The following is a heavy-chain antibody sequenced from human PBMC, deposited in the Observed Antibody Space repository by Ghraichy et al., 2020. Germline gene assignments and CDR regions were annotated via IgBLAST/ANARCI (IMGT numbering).Heavy chain of an antibody. Sequence: GGSLRLSCAASGFTFDEYPMHWVRQVPGKGLEWVSGISRKSGRIAYADSVKGRFIISRDNAKNSRYLQMNSLRAEDTALYFCAKERVSGADFYYGMDVWGQGTTVTVFS. J-gene: IGHJ6*02. CDR1: GFTFDEYP. D-gene: IGHD5/OR15-5a*01. V-gene: IGHV3-9*01. CDR3: AKERVSGADFYYGMDV. CDR2: ISRKSGRI.